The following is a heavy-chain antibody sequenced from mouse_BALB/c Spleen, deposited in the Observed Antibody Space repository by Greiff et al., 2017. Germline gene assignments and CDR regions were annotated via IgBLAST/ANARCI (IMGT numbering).Heavy chain of an antibody. V-gene: IGHV5-6-5*01. CDR2: ISSGGST. CDR3: ARITTAFAY. Sequence: EVQRVESGGGLVKPGGSLKLSCAASGFTFSSYAMSWVRQTPEKRLEWVASISSGGSTYYPDSVKGRFTISRDNARNILYLQMSSLRSEDTAMYYCARITTAFAYWGQGTLVTVSA. J-gene: IGHJ3*01. CDR1: GFTFSSYA. D-gene: IGHD1-2*01.